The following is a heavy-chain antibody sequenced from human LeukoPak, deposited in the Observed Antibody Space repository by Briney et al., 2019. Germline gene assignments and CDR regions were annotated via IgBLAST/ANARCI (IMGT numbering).Heavy chain of an antibody. Sequence: GRSPRLSCAASGFTFSSYGMHWVRQAPGKGLEWVAVISYDGSNKYYADSVKGRFTISRDNSKNTLYLQMSSLRAEDTAVYYCAKEIASSSWYGYYYYGMDVWGQGTTVTVSS. V-gene: IGHV3-30*18. D-gene: IGHD6-13*01. CDR1: GFTFSSYG. CDR3: AKEIASSSWYGYYYYGMDV. J-gene: IGHJ6*02. CDR2: ISYDGSNK.